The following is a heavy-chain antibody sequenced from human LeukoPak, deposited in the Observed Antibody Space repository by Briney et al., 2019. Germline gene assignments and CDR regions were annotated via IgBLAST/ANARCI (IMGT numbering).Heavy chain of an antibody. Sequence: SVKVSCKASGGTFSSYAISWVRQAPGQGLEWMGGIIPIFGTANYAQKFQGRVTITTDESTSTAYMELSNLRSEDTAVYYCVDRTSSGYYYWGQGTLVTVSS. J-gene: IGHJ4*02. D-gene: IGHD3-22*01. CDR2: IIPIFGTA. CDR3: VDRTSSGYYY. V-gene: IGHV1-69*05. CDR1: GGTFSSYA.